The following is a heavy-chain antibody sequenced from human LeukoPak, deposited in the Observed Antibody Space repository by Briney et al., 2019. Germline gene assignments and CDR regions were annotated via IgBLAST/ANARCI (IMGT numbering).Heavy chain of an antibody. CDR1: GYTFTGYY. D-gene: IGHD3-22*01. CDR2: INPNSGGT. CDR3: VRSRGGDYDSSGYYSPLLYNWFDP. J-gene: IGHJ5*02. Sequence: ASVKVSCKASGYTFTGYYMHWVRQAPGQGLEWMGWINPNSGGTNYAQKFQGRVTMTRDTSISTAYMELSRLRSDDTAVYYCVRSRGGDYDSSGYYSPLLYNWFDPWGQGTLVTVSS. V-gene: IGHV1-2*02.